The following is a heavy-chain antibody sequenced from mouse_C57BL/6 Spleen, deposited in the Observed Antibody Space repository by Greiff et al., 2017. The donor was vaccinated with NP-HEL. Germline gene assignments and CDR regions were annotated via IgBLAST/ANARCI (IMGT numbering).Heavy chain of an antibody. V-gene: IGHV1-82*01. CDR3: AREEGDSSGLAY. Sequence: VQLQQSGPELVKPGASVKISCKASGYAFSSSWMNWVKQRPGKGLEWIGRIYPGDGDTNYNGKFKGKATLTADKSSSTAYMQLSSLTSEDSAVYFCAREEGDSSGLAYWGQGTLVTVSA. J-gene: IGHJ3*01. CDR2: IYPGDGDT. D-gene: IGHD3-2*02. CDR1: GYAFSSSW.